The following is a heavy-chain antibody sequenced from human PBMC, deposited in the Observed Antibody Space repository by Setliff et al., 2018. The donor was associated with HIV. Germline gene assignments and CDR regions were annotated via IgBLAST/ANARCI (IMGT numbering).Heavy chain of an antibody. CDR2: IYYSGST. CDR1: GGSISSSSYY. V-gene: IGHV4-39*01. Sequence: SETLSLTCTVSGGSISSSSYYWGWIRQPPGKGLEWIGSIYYSGSTYYNPSLKSRVTISVDTSKNQFSLKLSSVTAADTAVYYCASPGGDSSGWTRGLDYWGQGTLVTVSS. CDR3: ASPGGDSSGWTRGLDY. J-gene: IGHJ4*02. D-gene: IGHD6-19*01.